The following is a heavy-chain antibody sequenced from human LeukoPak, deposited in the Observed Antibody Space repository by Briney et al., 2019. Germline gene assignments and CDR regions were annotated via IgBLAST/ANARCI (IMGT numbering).Heavy chain of an antibody. J-gene: IGHJ5*02. D-gene: IGHD2-2*01. CDR1: GFTLSNYD. CDR3: ARADCSSSTCYLRRSWFDP. V-gene: IGHV3-21*01. CDR2: ISTSSRYI. Sequence: GGSLRLFCAASGFTLSNYDMNWVRQAPGEGLEWVSSISTSSRYIYYKDSVRGRFTISRDDAKNSLYLEMNSLRAEDTAVYYCARADCSSSTCYLRRSWFDPWGQGTLVTVSS.